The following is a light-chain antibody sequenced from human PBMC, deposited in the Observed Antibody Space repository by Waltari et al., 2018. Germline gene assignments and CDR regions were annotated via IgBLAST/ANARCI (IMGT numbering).Light chain of an antibody. J-gene: IGKJ3*01. CDR2: WAS. Sequence: DIVMNHSPDPLAVSLGEWVTIPCKSCQSVSVSSNNNAYLAWYQQKPRQPPKLLIYWASTRESGVPDRFSGSGSGTDFTLTISSLQAEDVAVYYCQQYYSTPRTFGPGTKVDIK. V-gene: IGKV4-1*01. CDR3: QQYYSTPRT. CDR1: QSVSVSSNNNAY.